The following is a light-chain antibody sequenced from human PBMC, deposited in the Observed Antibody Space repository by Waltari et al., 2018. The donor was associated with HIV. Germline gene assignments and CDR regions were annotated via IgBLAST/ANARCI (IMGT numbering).Light chain of an antibody. CDR3: QQSYTLPLT. CDR1: QTISNY. Sequence: DIQMTQSPSSLSASVGDRITITCRTSQTISNYLNWFQHKPGKAPQLLIHAASVLQRGVPSRFSGSASGTQYTLTISSLQPEEFAIYYCQQSYTLPLTFGPGTKVDI. V-gene: IGKV1-39*01. CDR2: AAS. J-gene: IGKJ3*01.